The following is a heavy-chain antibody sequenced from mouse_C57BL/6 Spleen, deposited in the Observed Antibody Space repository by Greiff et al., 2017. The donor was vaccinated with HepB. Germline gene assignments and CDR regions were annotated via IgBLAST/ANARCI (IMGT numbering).Heavy chain of an antibody. J-gene: IGHJ2*01. Sequence: QVQLQQPGPELVKPGASVKLSCKASGYTFTSYWMHWVKQRPGQGLEWIGNINPSNGGTNYNEKFKSKATLTVDKSSSTAYMQLSSLTSEDSAVYYCAGSLYYYGSSFYFDYWGQGTTLTVSS. D-gene: IGHD1-1*01. CDR3: AGSLYYYGSSFYFDY. CDR1: GYTFTSYW. V-gene: IGHV1-53*01. CDR2: INPSNGGT.